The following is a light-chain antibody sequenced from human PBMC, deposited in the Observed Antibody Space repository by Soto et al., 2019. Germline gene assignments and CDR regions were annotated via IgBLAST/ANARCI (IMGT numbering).Light chain of an antibody. J-gene: IGKJ4*01. V-gene: IGKV1-33*01. CDR2: EVS. CDR3: QQYDSVPIT. CDR1: QDIRNR. Sequence: DIQMTQSPSSLSASIGDRVTITCQASQDIRNRLNWYQQKPGKAPKLLIFEVSDLQRGVPSSVSGSRSGTDFTFTISSLLPEDVATYYCQQYDSVPITFGGGTKVDIK.